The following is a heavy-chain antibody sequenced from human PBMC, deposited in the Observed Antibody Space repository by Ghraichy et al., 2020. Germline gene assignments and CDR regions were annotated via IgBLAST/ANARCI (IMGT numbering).Heavy chain of an antibody. V-gene: IGHV4-39*01. Sequence: SQTLSLTCTVSGGSISSSSYYWGWIRQPPGRGLEWIGSINYGGSTYYNPSLKSPVTISVDTSKNQFSLRLTSVTAADTAVYYCARHEGGSGSNTQRTFDYWGQGALVTVSS. CDR1: GGSISSSSYY. CDR2: INYGGST. CDR3: ARHEGGSGSNTQRTFDY. D-gene: IGHD3-10*01. J-gene: IGHJ4*02.